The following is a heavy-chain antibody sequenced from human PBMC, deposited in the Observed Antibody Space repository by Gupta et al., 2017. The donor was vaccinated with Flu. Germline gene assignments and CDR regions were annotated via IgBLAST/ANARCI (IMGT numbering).Heavy chain of an antibody. CDR2: ISGTGSTT. CDR3: AKHNGGSYYGTSFDP. Sequence: EVQLLESGGGLVQPGGSLRLSCAASRFTFSSFAISWVRQAPGKGLEWVSSISGTGSTTFYADSVKGRFTLSRDNSRNTLSLQMNSLRADDTAVYYCAKHNGGSYYGTSFDPWGQETLVTVSS. V-gene: IGHV3-23*01. CDR1: RFTFSSFA. D-gene: IGHD1-26*01. J-gene: IGHJ5*02.